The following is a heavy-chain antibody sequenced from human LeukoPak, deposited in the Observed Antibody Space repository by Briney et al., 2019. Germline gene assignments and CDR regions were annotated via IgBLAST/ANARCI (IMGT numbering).Heavy chain of an antibody. CDR2: INSDGSST. Sequence: GGSLRLSCAASGFTFSSYWMHWVRQAPGKGLVWVSRINSDGSSTSYADSVKGRFTISRDNAKNTLYLQMNSLRAEDTAVYYCAREPTDDYGDLTDAFDIWGQGTMVTVSP. D-gene: IGHD4-17*01. CDR1: GFTFSSYW. J-gene: IGHJ3*02. CDR3: AREPTDDYGDLTDAFDI. V-gene: IGHV3-74*01.